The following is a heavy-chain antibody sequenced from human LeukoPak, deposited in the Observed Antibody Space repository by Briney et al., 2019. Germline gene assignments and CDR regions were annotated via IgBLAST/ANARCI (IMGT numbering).Heavy chain of an antibody. Sequence: PGRSLRLSCAASGFTFDDYAMTWVRQAPGKGLEWVSSINGGGDITYYAESVKGRFTVSRDNSKNTLFLQMNSLRAEDTAVCTGWFFDFWGQGSLVTVSS. CDR1: GFTFDDYA. D-gene: IGHD6-19*01. V-gene: IGHV3-23*01. CDR3: WFFDF. J-gene: IGHJ4*02. CDR2: INGGGDIT.